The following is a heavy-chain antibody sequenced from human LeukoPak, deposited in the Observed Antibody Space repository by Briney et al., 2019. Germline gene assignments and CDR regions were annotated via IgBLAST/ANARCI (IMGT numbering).Heavy chain of an antibody. Sequence: GESLKISCKGSGYSFTSYWIGWVRQTPGKGLEWMGVIYPGDSRTRYNPSFEGQVTISADKSINTAYLQWSSLKASDTARYYCACREFYSPWPGPWGQGTLVTVSS. J-gene: IGHJ5*02. D-gene: IGHD5-18*01. CDR3: ACREFYSPWPGP. CDR1: GYSFTSYW. V-gene: IGHV5-51*01. CDR2: IYPGDSRT.